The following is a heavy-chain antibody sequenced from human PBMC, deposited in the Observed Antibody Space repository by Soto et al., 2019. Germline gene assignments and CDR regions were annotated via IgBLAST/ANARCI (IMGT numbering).Heavy chain of an antibody. CDR2: IYYSGST. CDR3: ARRYRLRMTTVTSHYYSYYMDV. V-gene: IGHV4-39*01. Sequence: SETLSLTCTVSGGSISSSSYYWGWIRQPPGKGLEWIGSIYYSGSTYYNPSLKSRVTISVDTAKNQFSLKLSSVTAADTAVYYCARRYRLRMTTVTSHYYSYYMDVWGRGTTVTV. D-gene: IGHD4-17*01. J-gene: IGHJ6*03. CDR1: GGSISSSSYY.